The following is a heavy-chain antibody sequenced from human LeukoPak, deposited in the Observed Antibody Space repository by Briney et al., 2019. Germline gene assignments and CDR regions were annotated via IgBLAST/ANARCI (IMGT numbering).Heavy chain of an antibody. J-gene: IGHJ4*02. V-gene: IGHV4-34*01. CDR1: GGSLSGSY. CDR2: INHSGRT. D-gene: IGHD2/OR15-2a*01. Sequence: PSETLSLTCAVYGGSLSGSYCTWIRQSPEKGLEWVGAINHSGRTNYHPSLECRATTSVDPSNNQFSLKLRSVTAADTAVYYCARHPCSTINCPLRFWGQGTLVTVFS. CDR3: ARHPCSTINCPLRF.